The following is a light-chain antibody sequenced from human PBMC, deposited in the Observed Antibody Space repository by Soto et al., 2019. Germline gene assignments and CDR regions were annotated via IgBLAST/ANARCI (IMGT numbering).Light chain of an antibody. Sequence: QSALTQPPSASGSPGQSVTISCTGTSSDVGSYNYVSWYQQHPDKAPKLMIYEVSKRPSGVPDRFSGSKSGNTASLTVSGLQAEDEADYYCTSYAGSNNLLFGGGTKSPS. V-gene: IGLV2-8*01. CDR3: TSYAGSNNLL. CDR1: SSDVGSYNY. CDR2: EVS. J-gene: IGLJ2*01.